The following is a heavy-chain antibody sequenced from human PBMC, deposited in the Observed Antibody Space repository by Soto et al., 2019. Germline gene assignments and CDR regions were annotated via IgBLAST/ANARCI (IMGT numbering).Heavy chain of an antibody. CDR2: IYSGGST. CDR1: GFTVSSNY. D-gene: IGHD3-10*01. Sequence: EVQLVESGGGLVQPGGSLRLSCAASGFTVSSNYMSWVRQAPGKGLEWVSVIYSGGSTYYADSVKGRFTISRHNSKNTLYLQMNSLRAEDTAVYYCARGITMVRGVTLYYMDVWGKGTTVTVSS. CDR3: ARGITMVRGVTLYYMDV. J-gene: IGHJ6*03. V-gene: IGHV3-53*04.